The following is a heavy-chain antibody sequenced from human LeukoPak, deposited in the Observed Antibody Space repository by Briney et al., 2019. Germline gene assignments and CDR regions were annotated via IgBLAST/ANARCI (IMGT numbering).Heavy chain of an antibody. CDR2: IYHSGSP. J-gene: IGHJ4*02. Sequence: PSGTLSLTCAVSGGSISSNNWWGWVRQPPGQGLAWIGEIYHSGSPNYNPSLKSRDTISVDKSRNHFSLNLSSVTAADTAVYYCARVNINNWHSCDYWGQGTLVTVSS. CDR1: GGSISSNNW. CDR3: ARVNINNWHSCDY. V-gene: IGHV4-4*02. D-gene: IGHD1-1*01.